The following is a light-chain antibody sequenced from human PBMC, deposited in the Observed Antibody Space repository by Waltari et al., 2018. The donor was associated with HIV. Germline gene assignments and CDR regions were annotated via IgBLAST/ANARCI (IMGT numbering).Light chain of an antibody. V-gene: IGKV1-39*01. CDR1: QSISTY. J-gene: IGKJ1*01. CDR2: AAS. CDR3: QQTYTNMWT. Sequence: IQLTQSPSSLSVSVGDRVTITCRASQSISTYLNWYQQKPGKAPKLLIYAASYLQSGVPSRFSGSGSGTDFTLTITVLQPEDFATYHCQQTYTNMWTFGQGTKVEIK.